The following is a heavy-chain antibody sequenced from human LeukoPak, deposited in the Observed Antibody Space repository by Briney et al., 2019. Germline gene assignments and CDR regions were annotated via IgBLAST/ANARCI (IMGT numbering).Heavy chain of an antibody. CDR3: ARTTMVRGTYYMDV. D-gene: IGHD3-10*01. CDR2: IYYSGNT. J-gene: IGHJ6*03. CDR1: GGSISNKY. V-gene: IGHV4-59*01. Sequence: SETLSLTCTVSGGSISNKYWSWIRQPPGKGLEWIGYIYYSGNTNYNPSLKSRVTISVDTSKNQFSLKLSSVTAADTAVYYCARTTMVRGTYYMDVWGKGTTVTISS.